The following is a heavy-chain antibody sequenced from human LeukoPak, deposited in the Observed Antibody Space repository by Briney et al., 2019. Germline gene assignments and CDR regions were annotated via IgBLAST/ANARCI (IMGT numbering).Heavy chain of an antibody. CDR2: IYYSGST. CDR1: GGSISSYS. CDR3: ARGSGWYLY. J-gene: IGHJ4*02. V-gene: IGHV4-59*01. D-gene: IGHD6-19*01. Sequence: SETLSLTCTVSGGSISSYSWSWIRQPPGKGLEWIGYIYYSGSTDYNPSLKSRLTISVDSSKNQFSLKLSSVTAADTAAYYCARGSGWYLYWGQGTLVTVSS.